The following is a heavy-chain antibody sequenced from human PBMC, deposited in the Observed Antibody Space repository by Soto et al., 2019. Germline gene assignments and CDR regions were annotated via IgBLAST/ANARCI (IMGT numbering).Heavy chain of an antibody. CDR3: VRARYCSGGSCYYGVDV. CDR2: TYYRSRWYS. J-gene: IGHJ6*02. Sequence: SQTLSLTCAISGDSVSSNSAAWNWIRQSPSRGLEWLGRTYYRSRWYSDYAVSVKSRITVNPDTTKNQFSLQLNSVSPEDTAVYYCVRARYCSGGSCYYGVDVRAQRTTVTVSS. CDR1: GDSVSSNSAA. V-gene: IGHV6-1*01. D-gene: IGHD2-15*01.